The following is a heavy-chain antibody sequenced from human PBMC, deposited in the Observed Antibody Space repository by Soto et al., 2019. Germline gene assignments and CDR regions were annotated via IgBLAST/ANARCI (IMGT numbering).Heavy chain of an antibody. CDR2: INPLSGIP. J-gene: IGHJ4*02. D-gene: IGHD2-2*01. V-gene: IGHV1-69*09. CDR1: GGTFVRHV. Sequence: QVQLVQSGAEVKKPESSVKVSCKPSGGTFVRHVISWVRQAPGQGPEWMGKINPLSGIPNYAQKFQDRVTFTADTDSSTAYMELSSLRSDDTAVYYCATPACAATWCSPSHNLDHWGQGTLLTVSS. CDR3: ATPACAATWCSPSHNLDH.